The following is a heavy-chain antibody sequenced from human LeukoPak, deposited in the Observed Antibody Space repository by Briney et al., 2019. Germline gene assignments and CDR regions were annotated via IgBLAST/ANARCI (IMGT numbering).Heavy chain of an antibody. Sequence: SETLSLTCAVYGGSFSGYYWSWIRQPLGKGLEWIGVINHSGSTNYNPSLKSRVTISVDTSKNQFSLKLSSVTAADTAVYYCARDYRGYSGYDPYYYYYGMDVWGQGTTVTVSS. V-gene: IGHV4-34*01. J-gene: IGHJ6*02. CDR3: ARDYRGYSGYDPYYYYYGMDV. CDR2: INHSGST. D-gene: IGHD5-12*01. CDR1: GGSFSGYY.